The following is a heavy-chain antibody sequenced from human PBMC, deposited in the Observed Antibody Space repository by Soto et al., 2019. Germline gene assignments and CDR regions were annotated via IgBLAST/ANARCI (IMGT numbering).Heavy chain of an antibody. CDR3: IKDKNWDAPG. V-gene: IGHV3-23*01. CDR2: VSTSGGPT. CDR1: GFIFSTNA. Sequence: EVQLLESGGGLVQPGGSLRLSCAASGFIFSTNAMTWVRQAPGKGLEWVSIVSTSGGPTYYADSVKGRFTVSRDDSKNTFYLKKNSLRVEDTAIYFCIKDKNWDAPGGGKGPLVTFSS. J-gene: IGHJ4*02. D-gene: IGHD2-15*01.